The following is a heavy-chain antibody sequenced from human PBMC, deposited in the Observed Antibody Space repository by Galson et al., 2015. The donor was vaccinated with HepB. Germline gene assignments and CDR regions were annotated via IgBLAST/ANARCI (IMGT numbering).Heavy chain of an antibody. D-gene: IGHD7-27*01. J-gene: IGHJ3*02. CDR1: EFTFGTYT. CDR3: AKDREKPAHWGTDAFDI. Sequence: SLRLSCAGSEFTFGTYTMTWVRQPPGKGLEWVSSIRGIDGGTDYAASVKGRFTSSRDNSKKTLYLQMNSLRAEDTGVYYCAKDREKPAHWGTDAFDIWAQGTMVTVTS. CDR2: IRGIDGGT. V-gene: IGHV3-23*01.